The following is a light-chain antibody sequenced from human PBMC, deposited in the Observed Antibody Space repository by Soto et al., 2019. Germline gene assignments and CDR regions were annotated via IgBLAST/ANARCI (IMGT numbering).Light chain of an antibody. CDR3: LHYTTWPA. Sequence: EIVMTQSPATLSVSPGERATLSCRASQSVRSKLAWYQQKPGQAPRLLIYDASTRAPGVPARFSGSGSGTDFTLTISRLQSEDFAVYSCLHYTTWPAFGQGTKVEIK. J-gene: IGKJ1*01. CDR1: QSVRSK. CDR2: DAS. V-gene: IGKV3-15*01.